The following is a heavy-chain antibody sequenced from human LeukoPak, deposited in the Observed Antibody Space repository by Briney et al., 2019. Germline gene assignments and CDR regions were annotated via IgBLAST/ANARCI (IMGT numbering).Heavy chain of an antibody. CDR1: GVSMSSDY. J-gene: IGHJ4*02. V-gene: IGHV4-4*07. CDR2: IYTSGTT. CDR3: ARNVAGSFDY. D-gene: IGHD1-1*01. Sequence: PETLCLTCTVSGVSMSSDYWTWIRQPAGKGLEWIVRIYTSGTTNYYPSLKGRVTMSVDTSKNQFSLRVSSVTAADTAVYYCARNVAGSFDYWGQGTLVTVSS.